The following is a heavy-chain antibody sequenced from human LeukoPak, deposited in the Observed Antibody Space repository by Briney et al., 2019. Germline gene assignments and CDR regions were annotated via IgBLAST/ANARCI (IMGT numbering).Heavy chain of an antibody. CDR3: ARGWAQKTYYYDSSGYYYLSNWFDP. V-gene: IGHV1-69*05. D-gene: IGHD3-22*01. J-gene: IGHJ5*02. CDR2: IIPIFGTA. CDR1: GGTFSSYA. Sequence: SVKVSCKASGGTFSSYAISWVRQAPGQGLEWMGGIIPIFGTANYAQKFQGGVTITTDESTSTAYMELSSLRSEDTAVYYCARGWAQKTYYYDSSGYYYLSNWFDPWGQGTLVTVSS.